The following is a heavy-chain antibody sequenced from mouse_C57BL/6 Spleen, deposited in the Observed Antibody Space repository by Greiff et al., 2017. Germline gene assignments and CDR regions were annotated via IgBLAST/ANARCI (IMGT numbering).Heavy chain of an antibody. CDR1: GYAFSSYW. J-gene: IGHJ1*03. D-gene: IGHD2-2*01. Sequence: VKLVESGAELVKPGASVKISCKASGYAFSSYWMNWVKQRPGKGLEWIGQIYPGDGDTNYKGKFKGKATLTADKSSSTAYMQLSSLTSEDSAVYFCVRGGYDENWYFDVWGTGTTVTVSS. V-gene: IGHV1-80*01. CDR2: IYPGDGDT. CDR3: VRGGYDENWYFDV.